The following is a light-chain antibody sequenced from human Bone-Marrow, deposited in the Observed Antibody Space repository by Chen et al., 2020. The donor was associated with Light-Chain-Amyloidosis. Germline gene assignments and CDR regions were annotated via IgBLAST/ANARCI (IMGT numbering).Light chain of an antibody. Sequence: SSELPPPPSVSVSPAPKARITCSGDDLPTKYAYGYQQKPGQAPVLVIHRDTERPSGISERFSGSSSGTTATLTISGVQAEDEADYHCQSADSSGTYEVIFGGGTKLTVL. CDR1: DLPTKY. V-gene: IGLV3-25*03. CDR3: QSADSSGTYEVI. J-gene: IGLJ2*01. CDR2: RDT.